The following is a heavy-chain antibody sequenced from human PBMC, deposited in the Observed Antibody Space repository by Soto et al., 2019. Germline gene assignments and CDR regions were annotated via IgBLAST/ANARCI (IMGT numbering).Heavy chain of an antibody. J-gene: IGHJ5*02. Sequence: SETLSLTCTVSGGSISSSSYYWGWIRQPPGKGLEWIGSIYYSGSTYYNPSLKSRVTISVDTSKNQFSLKLSSVTAADTAVYYCARDYIPVAGRWFDPWGQGTLVTVSS. D-gene: IGHD6-19*01. CDR1: GGSISSSSYY. CDR2: IYYSGST. V-gene: IGHV4-39*02. CDR3: ARDYIPVAGRWFDP.